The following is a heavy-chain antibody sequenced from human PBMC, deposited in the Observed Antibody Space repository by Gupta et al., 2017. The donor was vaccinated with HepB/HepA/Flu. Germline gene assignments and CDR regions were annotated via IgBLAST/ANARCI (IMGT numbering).Heavy chain of an antibody. J-gene: IGHJ5*02. D-gene: IGHD3-9*01. V-gene: IGHV4-39*01. CDR3: ARLTYYDIVTGDSTEKWFDP. CDR2: IDYSGST. CDR1: GGSISSSSYY. Sequence: QLQLQESGPGLVKPSETLSLTCTVSGGSISSSSYYWGWIRQPPGKGLEWIGSIDYSGSTYYKQSIKSRGTRSVDTSKKQLSLKMRAGTAAETAVYYWARLTYYDIVTGDSTEKWFDPGGQGTLVTVSS.